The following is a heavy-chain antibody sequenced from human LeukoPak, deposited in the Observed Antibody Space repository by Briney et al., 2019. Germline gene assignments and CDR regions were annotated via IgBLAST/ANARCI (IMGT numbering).Heavy chain of an antibody. J-gene: IGHJ1*01. Sequence: MSWIRQAPGKGLEWVSYISSSGSTIYYADSVKGRFTISRDNAKNSLYLQMNSLRAEDTAVYYCARLGRWLQLGYFQHWGQGTLVTVSS. V-gene: IGHV3-11*01. CDR3: ARLGRWLQLGYFQH. D-gene: IGHD5-24*01. CDR2: ISSSGSTI.